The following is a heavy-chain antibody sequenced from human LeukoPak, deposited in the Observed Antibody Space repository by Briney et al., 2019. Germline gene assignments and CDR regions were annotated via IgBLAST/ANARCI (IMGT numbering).Heavy chain of an antibody. J-gene: IGHJ3*02. CDR1: GGSFSGYY. Sequence: PSETLSLTCAVYGGSFSGYYWSWIRQPPGKGLEWFGEINHSGSNNYNPSLKSRVTISVDTSKNQFSLKLSSVTAADTAVYYCARIPNYDFWSGHDAFDIWGQGTMVTVSS. V-gene: IGHV4-34*01. CDR3: ARIPNYDFWSGHDAFDI. D-gene: IGHD3-3*01. CDR2: INHSGSN.